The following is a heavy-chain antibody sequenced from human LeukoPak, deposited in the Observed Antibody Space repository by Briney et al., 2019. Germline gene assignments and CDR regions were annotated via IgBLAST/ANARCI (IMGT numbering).Heavy chain of an antibody. CDR3: ARDAELRYFDWFVWGGGVFDP. CDR1: GYTFTSYY. CDR2: INPSGGST. D-gene: IGHD3-9*01. V-gene: IGHV1-46*01. Sequence: GASVKVSCKASGYTFTSYYMHWVRQAPGQGLEWMGIINPSGGSTSYAQKFQGRVTMTRDMSTSTVYMELSSLRSDDTAVYYCARDAELRYFDWFVWGGGVFDPWGQGTLVTVSS. J-gene: IGHJ5*02.